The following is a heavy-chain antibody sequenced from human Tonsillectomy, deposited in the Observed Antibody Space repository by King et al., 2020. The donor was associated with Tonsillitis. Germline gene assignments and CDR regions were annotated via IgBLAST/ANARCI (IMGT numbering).Heavy chain of an antibody. CDR2: IFSNDEK. CDR3: ARIPIPRFGESLGWFDP. Sequence: TLKESGPVLVKPTETLTLTCTVSGFSLNNARMGVSWIRQPPGKALEWLAHIFSNDEKSYSTFLKSRLTISKDTSKSQVVITMTNMDPVDTATYYCARIPIPRFGESLGWFDPWGQGTLVTVSS. D-gene: IGHD3-10*01. CDR1: GFSLNNARMG. V-gene: IGHV2-26*01. J-gene: IGHJ5*02.